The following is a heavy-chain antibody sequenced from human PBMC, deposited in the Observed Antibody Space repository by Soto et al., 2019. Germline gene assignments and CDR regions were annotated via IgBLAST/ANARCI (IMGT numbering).Heavy chain of an antibody. Sequence: SDTLXLTCTVSGGSISSFYYYWSWIRQPPGKGLEWIGYIYYSGSTYYNPSLKSRVTISVDTSKNQFSLKLSSVTAADTAVHYCAREWMTTVTTPLYYYYGMDVWGQGTTVTVSS. CDR3: AREWMTTVTTPLYYYYGMDV. CDR1: GGSISSFYYY. CDR2: IYYSGST. D-gene: IGHD4-4*01. V-gene: IGHV4-30-4*02. J-gene: IGHJ6*02.